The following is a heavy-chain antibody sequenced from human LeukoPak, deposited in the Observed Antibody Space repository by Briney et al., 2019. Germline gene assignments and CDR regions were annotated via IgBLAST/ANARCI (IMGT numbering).Heavy chain of an antibody. J-gene: IGHJ6*02. CDR2: INSDGSSP. Sequence: GGSLRLSCAASGFPFSSNWMHWVRQAPGKGLVWVSRINSDGSSPHYADSVKGRFTISRDNAENSLYLQLNSLRDEDTAVYYCARDILVLPSAKYGGSYYYGMDVWGQGTTVTVSS. D-gene: IGHD2-2*01. CDR3: ARDILVLPSAKYGGSYYYGMDV. CDR1: GFPFSSNW. V-gene: IGHV3-74*01.